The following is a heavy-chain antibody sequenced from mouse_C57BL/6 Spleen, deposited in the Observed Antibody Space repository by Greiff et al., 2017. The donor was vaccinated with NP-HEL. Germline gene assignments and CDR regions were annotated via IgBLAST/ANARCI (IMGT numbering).Heavy chain of an antibody. CDR1: GYTFTDYE. V-gene: IGHV1-15*01. J-gene: IGHJ3*01. Sequence: QVQLQQSGAELVRPGASVTLSCKASGYTFTDYEMHWVKQTPVHGLEWIGAIDPETGGTAYNQKFKGKAILTADKSSSTAYMELRSLTSEDSAVYYCTIYYSITSFAYWGQGTLVTVSA. D-gene: IGHD2-5*01. CDR3: TIYYSITSFAY. CDR2: IDPETGGT.